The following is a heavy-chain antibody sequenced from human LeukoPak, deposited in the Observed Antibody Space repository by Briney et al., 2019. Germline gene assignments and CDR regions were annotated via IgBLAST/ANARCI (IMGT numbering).Heavy chain of an antibody. CDR1: GFTFSSYP. CDR3: ARGLGAAHTIAY. J-gene: IGHJ4*02. CDR2: ISYDGTNK. Sequence: PGGSLRLSCAASGFTFSSYPLHWVRQAPGKGLEWVAVISYDGTNKYYADSVKGRFTISRDNSKNTMLLQMNNLRPEDAAVYYCARGLGAAHTIAYWGQGTVVTVSS. V-gene: IGHV3-30*04. D-gene: IGHD6-13*01.